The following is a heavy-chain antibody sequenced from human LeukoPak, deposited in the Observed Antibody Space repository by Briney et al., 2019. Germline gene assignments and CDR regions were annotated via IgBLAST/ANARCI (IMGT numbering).Heavy chain of an antibody. CDR1: GGSFSGYY. CDR2: INHSGST. J-gene: IGHJ6*01. CDR3: ARVAERITMVRGVIMNGMDV. Sequence: PSETLSLTCAVYGGSFSGYYWSWIRQPPGKGLEWIGEINHSGSTNYNPSLKSRVTISVDTSKNQFSLKLSSVTAADTAVYYCARVAERITMVRGVIMNGMDVWGQGTTVTVSS. V-gene: IGHV4-34*01. D-gene: IGHD3-10*01.